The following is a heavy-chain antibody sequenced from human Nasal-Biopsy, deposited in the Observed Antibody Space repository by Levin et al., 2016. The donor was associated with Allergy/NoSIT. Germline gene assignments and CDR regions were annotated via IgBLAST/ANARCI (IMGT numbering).Heavy chain of an antibody. V-gene: IGHV4-39*01. Sequence: SETLSLTCTVSGGSISSNLSYWAWIRQPPGKGPEWIGHISHIGSAYYNLSLKSRVTISVDTSKSQFSLNLTSVTAADTAVYSCARLGNYGDYDSDAVRGQVFHYGLDVWGQGTTVTVSS. J-gene: IGHJ6*02. D-gene: IGHD4-17*01. CDR3: ARLGNYGDYDSDAVRGQVFHYGLDV. CDR2: ISHIGSA. CDR1: GGSISSNLSY.